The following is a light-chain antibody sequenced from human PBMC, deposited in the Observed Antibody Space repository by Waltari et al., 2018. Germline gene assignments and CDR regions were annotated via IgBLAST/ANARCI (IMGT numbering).Light chain of an antibody. CDR2: GTS. Sequence: EILLTQSPRTLSLSPGERATLSCRASQSVGRSLAWYQQKPGQPPRLLIYGTSNRATGTPDRFSGGGSGTDFSLTISRLEPEDVAVYYCQHYVSLPVTFGQGTKVEIK. CDR3: QHYVSLPVT. CDR1: QSVGRS. J-gene: IGKJ1*01. V-gene: IGKV3-20*01.